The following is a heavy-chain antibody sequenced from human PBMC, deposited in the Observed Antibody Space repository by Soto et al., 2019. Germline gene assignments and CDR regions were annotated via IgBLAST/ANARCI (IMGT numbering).Heavy chain of an antibody. D-gene: IGHD1-20*01. V-gene: IGHV4-39*01. CDR2: IYYSGRT. Sequence: QLQLQESGPGLVKPSETLSLTCTVSGGSISSSSYYWGWIRQPPGKGLEWIGSIYYSGRTYYNPSLKSRVTISVDTSKNQFSLKLSSVTAADTAVYYCARPRYNWNNRYVYWFDPWGQGTLVTVSS. CDR3: ARPRYNWNNRYVYWFDP. J-gene: IGHJ5*02. CDR1: GGSISSSSYY.